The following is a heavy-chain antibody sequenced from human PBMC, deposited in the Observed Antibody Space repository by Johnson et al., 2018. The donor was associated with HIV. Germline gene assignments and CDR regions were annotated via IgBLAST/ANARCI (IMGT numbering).Heavy chain of an antibody. Sequence: QVQLVESGGGWVKPGGSLSLSCAASGFTFSDSYMNWIRQAPGKGLEWVSYISGSDGAIWYADSVKGRFTISRDNSKNTLYLQMNSLRAEDTAVYYCARGLQITFGGVIAPPDVFDIWGQGTMVTVSS. CDR3: ARGLQITFGGVIAPPDVFDI. V-gene: IGHV3-11*04. D-gene: IGHD3-16*02. CDR1: GFTFSDSY. J-gene: IGHJ3*02. CDR2: ISGSDGAI.